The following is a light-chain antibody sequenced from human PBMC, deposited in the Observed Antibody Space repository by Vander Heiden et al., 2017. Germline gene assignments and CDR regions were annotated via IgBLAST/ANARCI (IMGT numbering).Light chain of an antibody. CDR3: QQYYSYPFT. CDR2: AAS. CDR1: QGISSY. Sequence: AIRMTQSPSSFSASTGDRVTITCRASQGISSYLAWYQQKPGKAPKLLIYAASTWQSGVPSRFSGSGSGTDFTLTISCLQSEDFATYYCQQYYSYPFTFGPGTKVDIK. V-gene: IGKV1-8*01. J-gene: IGKJ3*01.